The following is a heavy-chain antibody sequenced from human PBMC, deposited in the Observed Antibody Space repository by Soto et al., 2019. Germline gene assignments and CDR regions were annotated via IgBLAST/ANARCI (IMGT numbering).Heavy chain of an antibody. V-gene: IGHV3-21*01. Sequence: PGGSLRLSCAASGFTFSAYSINWVRRAPGKGLEWVSSISSISRYIYYADSVRGRFTISRDNAKNSLSLQMNSLRAEDTAVYYCARLSGNDRNYYFDYWGQGALVTVSS. CDR3: ARLSGNDRNYYFDY. D-gene: IGHD5-12*01. CDR2: ISSISRYI. J-gene: IGHJ4*02. CDR1: GFTFSAYS.